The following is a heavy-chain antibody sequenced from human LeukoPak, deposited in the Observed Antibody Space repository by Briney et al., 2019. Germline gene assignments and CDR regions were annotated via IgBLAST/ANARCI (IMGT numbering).Heavy chain of an antibody. V-gene: IGHV4-59*01. CDR2: IYYSGSS. CDR3: VRDGVVTMELDY. D-gene: IGHD3-3*01. J-gene: IGHJ4*02. CDR1: GGFISSYY. Sequence: SETLSLTCTVSGGFISSYYWSWIRQPPGKGLEWIGYIYYSGSSNYNPSLKSRVTISVDTSKNQFSLKLSSVAAADTAVYYCVRDGVVTMELDYWGQGTLVTVSS.